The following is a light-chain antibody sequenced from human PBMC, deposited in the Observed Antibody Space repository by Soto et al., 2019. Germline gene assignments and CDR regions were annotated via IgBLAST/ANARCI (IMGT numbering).Light chain of an antibody. CDR3: SSYTRSSTQV. Sequence: QSALTQPASVSGSPGQSITISCIGTSNDIGAYNYVSWYQQHPGKAPKLMIYEVTHRPSGVSNRFAASKSGYTASLTISGLQAEDEADYFCSSYTRSSTQVFGGGTKVTVL. CDR1: SNDIGAYNY. CDR2: EVT. J-gene: IGLJ3*02. V-gene: IGLV2-14*01.